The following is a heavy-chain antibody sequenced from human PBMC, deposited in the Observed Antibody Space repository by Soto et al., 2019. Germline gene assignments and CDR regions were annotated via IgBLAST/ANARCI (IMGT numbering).Heavy chain of an antibody. CDR2: ISAYNGNT. V-gene: IGHV1-18*01. D-gene: IGHD6-19*01. J-gene: IGHJ5*02. Sequence: ASVKVASTSSGYTFTIYGITWVRQAPGQGLEWMGWISAYNGNTNYAQKLQGRVTMTTDTSTSTAYMELRSLRSDDTAVYYCARDPPYSSGWYAGFDPWGQGTLVTVS. CDR1: GYTFTIYG. CDR3: ARDPPYSSGWYAGFDP.